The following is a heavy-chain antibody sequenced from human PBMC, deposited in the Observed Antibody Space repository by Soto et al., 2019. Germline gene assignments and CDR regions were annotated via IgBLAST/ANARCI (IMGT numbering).Heavy chain of an antibody. D-gene: IGHD6-13*01. Sequence: SVKVSCKASGGTFSSYAIGWLRHAPGQGLEXXGGIVPIFGKENYEQKFKGRVTINADEYKSTAYMELSSLRSEDTDVYYCARVKRVGRSWYNQNYYYYYGMDVWGQGTTVTVSS. V-gene: IGHV1-69*13. CDR1: GGTFSSYA. CDR3: ARVKRVGRSWYNQNYYYYYGMDV. CDR2: IVPIFGKE. J-gene: IGHJ6*02.